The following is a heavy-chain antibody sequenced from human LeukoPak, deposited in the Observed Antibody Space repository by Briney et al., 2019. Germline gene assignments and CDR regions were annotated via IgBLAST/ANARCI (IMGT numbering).Heavy chain of an antibody. CDR2: IWYDGSHQ. CDR1: GFTFSIYG. J-gene: IGHJ4*02. D-gene: IGHD3-10*01. Sequence: GGSLRLSCAASGFTFSIYGMHWVRQAPGKGLEWVAVIWYDGSHQYYADSVKGRFTISRDNSKNTLYLQMNSLRAEDASVYYCARGPGGGSSYFDLWGQGALVTVSS. CDR3: ARGPGGGSSYFDL. V-gene: IGHV3-33*01.